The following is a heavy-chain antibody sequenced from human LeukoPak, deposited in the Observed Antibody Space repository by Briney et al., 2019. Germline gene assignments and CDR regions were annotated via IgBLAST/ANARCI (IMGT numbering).Heavy chain of an antibody. CDR1: GGSISSSSYY. V-gene: IGHV4-39*07. J-gene: IGHJ4*02. CDR3: ARGRVFGYYYDSSGYYYPDY. CDR2: IYYSGST. D-gene: IGHD3-22*01. Sequence: SETLSLTCTVSGGSISSSSYYWGWIRQPPGKGLEWIGSIYYSGSTYYNPSLKSRVTISVDTSKNQFSLKLSSVTAADTAVYYCARGRVFGYYYDSSGYYYPDYWGQGTLVTVSS.